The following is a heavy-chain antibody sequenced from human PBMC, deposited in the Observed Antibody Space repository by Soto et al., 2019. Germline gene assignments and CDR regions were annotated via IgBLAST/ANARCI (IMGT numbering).Heavy chain of an antibody. D-gene: IGHD4-17*01. V-gene: IGHV4-30-2*01. CDR1: GGSISSGGYS. CDR2: IYHSGST. J-gene: IGHJ4*02. Sequence: QLQLQESGSGLVKPSQTLSLTCAVSGGSISSGGYSWSWIRQPPGKGLESIGYIYHSGSTYYNPSLQSRVTVSVDRSKHPFSLKLSSVTAADTAVCYCASGMTTVTTFDYWGQGTLVTVSS. CDR3: ASGMTTVTTFDY.